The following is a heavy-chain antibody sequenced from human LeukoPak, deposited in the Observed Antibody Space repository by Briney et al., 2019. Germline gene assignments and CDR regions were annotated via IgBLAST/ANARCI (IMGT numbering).Heavy chain of an antibody. J-gene: IGHJ4*02. D-gene: IGHD2-15*01. V-gene: IGHV3-30*02. CDR2: IRYDGSNK. CDR1: GFTFSSYG. Sequence: GGSLRLSCAASGFTFSSYGMHWVRQAPGKGLEWVAFIRYDGSNKYYADSVKGRFTISRDNSKNTLYLQMNSLRAEDTAVYYCALAATLSPLPGLQTFDYWGQGTLVTVSS. CDR3: ALAATLSPLPGLQTFDY.